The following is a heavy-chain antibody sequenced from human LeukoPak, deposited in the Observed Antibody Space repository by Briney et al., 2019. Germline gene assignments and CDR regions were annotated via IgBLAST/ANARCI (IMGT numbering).Heavy chain of an antibody. CDR2: ISYDGSNK. D-gene: IGHD6-19*01. Sequence: GRSLRLSCAASGFTFSSYGMHWVRQAPGKGLEWMAVISYDGSNKYYADSVKGRFTISRDNSKNTLYLQMNSLRAEDTAVYYCAKGMEEYSSGPSPIDYWGQGTLVTVSS. CDR1: GFTFSSYG. V-gene: IGHV3-30*18. CDR3: AKGMEEYSSGPSPIDY. J-gene: IGHJ4*02.